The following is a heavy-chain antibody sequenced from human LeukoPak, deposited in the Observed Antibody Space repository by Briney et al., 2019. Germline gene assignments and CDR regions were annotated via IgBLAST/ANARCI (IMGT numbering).Heavy chain of an antibody. CDR1: GFTFSSYG. Sequence: GGSLRLSCAASGFTFSSYGMHWVRQAPGKGLEWVTFIRYDGSNKYYADSVKGRFTISRDNSKNTLYLRMNSLRAEDTAVYYCARAKAEREWGQGTLVTVSS. J-gene: IGHJ4*02. D-gene: IGHD1-1*01. CDR3: ARAKAERE. V-gene: IGHV3-30*02. CDR2: IRYDGSNK.